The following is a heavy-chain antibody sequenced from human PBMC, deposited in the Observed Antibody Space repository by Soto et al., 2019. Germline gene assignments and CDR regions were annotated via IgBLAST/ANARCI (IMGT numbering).Heavy chain of an antibody. J-gene: IGHJ4*02. CDR1: GYSFSTYQ. Sequence: ASVKVSCTASGYSFSTYQMHWVRQAPGQGLEWMGVINPRRGNTVYAQKFQARVTMTRDTSTSTVYLELSSLRSEDTAVYYCTRGGALESGTYYWPFVFWGQGALVTVSS. CDR2: INPRRGNT. V-gene: IGHV1-46*03. D-gene: IGHD3-10*01. CDR3: TRGGALESGTYYWPFVF.